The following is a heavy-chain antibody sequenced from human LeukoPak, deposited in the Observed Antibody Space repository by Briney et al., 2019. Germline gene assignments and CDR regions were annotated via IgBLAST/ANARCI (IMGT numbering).Heavy chain of an antibody. J-gene: IGHJ4*02. CDR2: IDYSGST. CDR1: GDSISSGSYY. CDR3: AGGVVGGVFED. D-gene: IGHD1-26*01. Sequence: SETLSLTCTVSGDSISSGSYYWGWIRQPPGKALEWIASIDYSGSTYYNPSLKSRVIIFVGTSKNQFSLKLSSVTAADTAAYYCAGGVVGGVFEDWGQGTPVTVSS. V-gene: IGHV4-39*01.